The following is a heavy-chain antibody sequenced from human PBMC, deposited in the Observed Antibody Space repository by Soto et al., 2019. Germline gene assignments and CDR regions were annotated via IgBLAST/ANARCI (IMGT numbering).Heavy chain of an antibody. CDR1: GGSISSGDYY. V-gene: IGHV4-30-4*01. J-gene: IGHJ6*02. CDR3: ARERPRHYYYYGMAV. Sequence: SETLSLTCTVSGGSISSGDYYWSWIRQPPGKGLEWIGYIYYSGSTYYNPSLKSRVTISVDTSKNQFSLKLSSVTAADTAVYYCARERPRHYYYYGMAVWGQGTTVTVSS. CDR2: IYYSGST.